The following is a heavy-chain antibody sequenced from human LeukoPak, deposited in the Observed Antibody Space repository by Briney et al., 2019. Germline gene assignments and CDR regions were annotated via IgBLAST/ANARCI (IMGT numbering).Heavy chain of an antibody. J-gene: IGHJ5*02. Sequence: ASVKVSCKASGYTFTAYYIHWVRQARGQGLVWMVWIDANSGDTKYAQKFQGRITISRDTSIGTAYLELSSLISDDTAVYYCASEAFCAGGRCYLQRVSSWGPGTLVTVSS. V-gene: IGHV1-2*02. D-gene: IGHD2-15*01. CDR3: ASEAFCAGGRCYLQRVSS. CDR1: GYTFTAYY. CDR2: IDANSGDT.